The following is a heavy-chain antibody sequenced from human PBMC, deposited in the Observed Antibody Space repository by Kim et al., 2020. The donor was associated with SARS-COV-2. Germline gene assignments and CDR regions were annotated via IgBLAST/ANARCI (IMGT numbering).Heavy chain of an antibody. V-gene: IGHV4-39*07. Sequence: SETLSLTCTVSGGSISSSSYYWGWIRKPPGKGLEWIGSIYYSGSTYYNPSLKIRVTISVDTSKNQFSLKLSSVTAADTAVYYCARANIVVVPAAMRDNWFDPWGQGTLVTVSS. J-gene: IGHJ5*02. D-gene: IGHD2-2*01. CDR1: GGSISSSSYY. CDR2: IYYSGST. CDR3: ARANIVVVPAAMRDNWFDP.